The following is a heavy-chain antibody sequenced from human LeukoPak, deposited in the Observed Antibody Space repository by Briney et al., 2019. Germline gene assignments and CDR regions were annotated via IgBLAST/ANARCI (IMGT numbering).Heavy chain of an antibody. J-gene: IGHJ4*02. CDR3: AKEGGSGNIDY. CDR2: IYHSGST. CDR1: GGSISSGGYS. Sequence: SETLSLTCAVSGGSISSGGYSWSWIRQPPGKALEWIGYIYHSGSTYYNPSLKSRVTISVDRFKNQFSLRLSSVTAADTAVYYCAKEGGSGNIDYWGQGTLVTVSS. V-gene: IGHV4-30-2*01. D-gene: IGHD3-10*01.